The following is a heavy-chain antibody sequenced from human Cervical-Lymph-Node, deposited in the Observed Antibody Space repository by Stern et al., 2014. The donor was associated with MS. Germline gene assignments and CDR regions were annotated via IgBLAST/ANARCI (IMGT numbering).Heavy chain of an antibody. D-gene: IGHD1-20*01. J-gene: IGHJ4*02. V-gene: IGHV1-2*06. CDR2: FNPDTGGT. Sequence: QVQLVQSGAEVKKPGASVRVSCKASGYIFTDYYMHWVRQAPGQGLEWVGRFNPDTGGTTYAQKLKGRITMTRDTYINAAYLEMTKLTTDDTAIYYCATQVFSNSWTSLDYWGQGTLVTVSS. CDR1: GYIFTDYY. CDR3: ATQVFSNSWTSLDY.